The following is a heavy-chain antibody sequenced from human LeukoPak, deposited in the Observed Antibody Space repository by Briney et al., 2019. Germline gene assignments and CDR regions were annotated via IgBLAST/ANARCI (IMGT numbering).Heavy chain of an antibody. V-gene: IGHV3-30-3*01. CDR1: GFTFSSYA. CDR3: AREARGGNFDY. CDR2: ISYDGSNK. D-gene: IGHD4-23*01. Sequence: PGGSLRLSCAASGFTFSSYAMHWVRQAPGKGLEWVAVISYDGSNKYYADSVKGRFTISRDNSKNTLYLQMNSLRAEDTAVYYCAREARGGNFDYGGQGTLVTVSS. J-gene: IGHJ4*02.